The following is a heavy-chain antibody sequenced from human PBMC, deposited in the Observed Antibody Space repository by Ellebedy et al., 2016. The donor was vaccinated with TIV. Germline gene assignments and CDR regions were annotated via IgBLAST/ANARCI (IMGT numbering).Heavy chain of an antibody. D-gene: IGHD2-8*01. Sequence: GESLKISCAASGFSFSSYVMTWVRQAPGKGLEWVSGFSGSGDSTYNADYVRGRFTISRDNSKNTLYLQMNSLRAEDTAVYYCAREVYASSTDYWGQGTLVTVSS. CDR1: GFSFSSYV. CDR2: FSGSGDST. CDR3: AREVYASSTDY. J-gene: IGHJ4*02. V-gene: IGHV3-23*01.